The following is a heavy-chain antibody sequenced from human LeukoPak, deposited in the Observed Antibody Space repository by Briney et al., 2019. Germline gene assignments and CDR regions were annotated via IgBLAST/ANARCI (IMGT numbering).Heavy chain of an antibody. CDR2: IHYKGST. CDR1: GDSINGHY. V-gene: IGHV4-59*08. D-gene: IGHD6-19*01. Sequence: SETLSLTCTISGDSINGHYWSWIRQPPGKRLEWIGDIHYKGSTNYNLSLKSRVTISVDTSKNHLSPNLTSVLAADTAIYYCARRDTGWNYCDYWGQGSLVHVSS. J-gene: IGHJ4*02. CDR3: ARRDTGWNYCDY.